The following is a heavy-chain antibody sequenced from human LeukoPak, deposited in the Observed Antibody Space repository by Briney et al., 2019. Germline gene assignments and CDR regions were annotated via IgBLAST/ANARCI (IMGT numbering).Heavy chain of an antibody. CDR3: AKYRGGRGYSYGLGY. Sequence: GGTLRLSCAVSGFTFSRYVMHWVRQAPGKGQGSVAFMRFDGSNKHYADPLKGRFTISRDNSKNTLYLQMNSLRAEDTAVYYCAKYRGGRGYSYGLGYWGQGTLVTVSS. V-gene: IGHV3-30*02. CDR2: MRFDGSNK. J-gene: IGHJ4*02. CDR1: GFTFSRYV. D-gene: IGHD5-18*01.